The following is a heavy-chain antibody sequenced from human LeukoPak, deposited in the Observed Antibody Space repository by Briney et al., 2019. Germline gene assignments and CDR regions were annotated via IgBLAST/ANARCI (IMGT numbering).Heavy chain of an antibody. D-gene: IGHD3-3*01. V-gene: IGHV3-7*01. CDR2: IKQDGSEK. CDR3: ARRGYDFWSGYSNFDY. CDR1: GFTFSSYW. Sequence: PGGSLRLSCAASGFTFSSYWMSWVRQAPGKGLEWVANIKQDGSEKYYVDSVKGRFTISRDNAKNSLYLQMNSLRAEDTAVYYCARRGYDFWSGYSNFDYWGQGTLVTVPS. J-gene: IGHJ4*02.